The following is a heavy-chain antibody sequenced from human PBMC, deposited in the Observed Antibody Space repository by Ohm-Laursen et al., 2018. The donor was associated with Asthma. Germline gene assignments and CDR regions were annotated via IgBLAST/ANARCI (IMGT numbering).Heavy chain of an antibody. CDR3: ARGSFYYESTGYYFFDH. J-gene: IGHJ4*02. V-gene: IGHV4-31*03. CDR2: IYYSGNT. Sequence: SDTLSLTCTVSGGSISSGGYFYSWIRQHPGKGLEWIGYIYYSGNTYYSPSLRSRLTISLDTSKNQFSLQLRSVTAADTAVYYCARGSFYYESTGYYFFDHWGQGALVTVSS. D-gene: IGHD3-22*01. CDR1: GGSISSGGYF.